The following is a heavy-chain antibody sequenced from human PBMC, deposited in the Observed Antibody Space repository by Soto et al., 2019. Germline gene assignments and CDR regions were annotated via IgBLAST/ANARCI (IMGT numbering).Heavy chain of an antibody. Sequence: HPGGSLRLSCTASGFTFGDYAMSWVRQAPGKGLEWVGFIRSKAYGGTTEYAASVKGRFTISRDDSKSIAYLQMNSLKTEDTAVYYCTRDPPGLAARSNGGYYYYYGMDVWGQGTTVTV. J-gene: IGHJ6*02. D-gene: IGHD6-6*01. CDR3: TRDPPGLAARSNGGYYYYYGMDV. CDR1: GFTFGDYA. V-gene: IGHV3-49*04. CDR2: IRSKAYGGTT.